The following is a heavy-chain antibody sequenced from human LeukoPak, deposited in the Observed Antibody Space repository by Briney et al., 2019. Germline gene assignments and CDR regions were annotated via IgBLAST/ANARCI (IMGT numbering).Heavy chain of an antibody. Sequence: SETLSLTCGVSGGSISSTNWWSWVRQPPGQGLEWIGEISLSGVTNYNPSLKSRVTMSLDRSKNHLSLTLTSVTAADTAVYYCSRESGAFSPFGYWGQGTLVTVSS. CDR3: SRESGAFSPFGY. D-gene: IGHD1-26*01. CDR1: GGSISSTNW. CDR2: ISLSGVT. J-gene: IGHJ4*02. V-gene: IGHV4-4*02.